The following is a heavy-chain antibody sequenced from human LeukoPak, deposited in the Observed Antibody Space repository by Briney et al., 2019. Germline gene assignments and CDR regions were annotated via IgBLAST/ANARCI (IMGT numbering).Heavy chain of an antibody. CDR1: GYTFSGYY. CDR3: ARELDPGSHYYYYYYYMDV. V-gene: IGHV1-2*02. Sequence: ASVKVSCKASGYTFSGYYMHWVRQAPGQGLEWVGWINPNSGGTSYAQKFQGRVTMTRDTSTSTVYMELSSLRSEDTAVYYCARELDPGSHYYYYYYYMDVWGKGTTVTISS. CDR2: INPNSGGT. D-gene: IGHD1-1*01. J-gene: IGHJ6*03.